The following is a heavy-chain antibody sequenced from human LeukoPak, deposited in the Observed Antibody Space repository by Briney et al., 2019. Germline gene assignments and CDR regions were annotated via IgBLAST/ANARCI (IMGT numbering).Heavy chain of an antibody. CDR2: ISSSGGST. Sequence: GRSLRLSCAVSGFTFSGYAVTRVPGAAGTGLKGVSAISSSGGSTYYADSVKGRFAISRDNSKNTPNPQMNSLIGQHTAVSYCAKGKVHGYCSSTRCYHLYYYYGMDVWGQGPLVTVSS. J-gene: IGHJ6*02. CDR1: GFTFSGYA. V-gene: IGHV3-23*01. CDR3: AKGKVHGYCSSTRCYHLYYYYGMDV. D-gene: IGHD2-2*03.